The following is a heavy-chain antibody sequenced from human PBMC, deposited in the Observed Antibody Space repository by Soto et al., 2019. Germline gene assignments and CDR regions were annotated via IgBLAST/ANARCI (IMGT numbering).Heavy chain of an antibody. J-gene: IGHJ4*02. Sequence: QVQLVQSGAEVKKPGASVKVSCKASGYPFSNYAISWVRQAPGQGLEWMGWISTDDGYTNYARDRVTMTKDSSTNTAYMELRSLRSDDTAIYYCARDRLHSGYDGDYWGQGTLVTVSS. CDR2: ISTDDGYT. CDR1: GYPFSNYA. CDR3: ARDRLHSGYDGDY. V-gene: IGHV1-18*01. D-gene: IGHD5-12*01.